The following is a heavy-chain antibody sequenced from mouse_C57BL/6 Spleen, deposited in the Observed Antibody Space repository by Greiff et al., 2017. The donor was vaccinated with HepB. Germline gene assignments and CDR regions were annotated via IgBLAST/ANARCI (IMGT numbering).Heavy chain of an antibody. CDR1: GYTFTNYW. Sequence: QVQLKQSGAELVRPGTSVKMSCKASGYTFTNYWIGWAKQRPGHGLEWIGDIYPGGGYTNYNEKFKGKATLTADKSSSTAYMQFSSLTSEDSAIYYCAREGITTVVPYAMDYWGQGTSVTVSS. J-gene: IGHJ4*01. D-gene: IGHD1-1*01. CDR3: AREGITTVVPYAMDY. CDR2: IYPGGGYT. V-gene: IGHV1-63*01.